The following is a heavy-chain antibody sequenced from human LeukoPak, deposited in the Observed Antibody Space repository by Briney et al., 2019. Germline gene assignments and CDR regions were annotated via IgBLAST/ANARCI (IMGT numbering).Heavy chain of an antibody. CDR3: AGTGYSSGNYYFDY. CDR1: GFTFSSYE. Sequence: GGSLRLSCAASGFTFSSYEMNWVRQAPGKGLEWVSYISSSGSTIYYADSVKGRFTISRDNAKNSLYLQMNSLRAEDTAVYYCAGTGYSSGNYYFDYWGQGTLVTVSS. D-gene: IGHD5-18*01. V-gene: IGHV3-48*03. J-gene: IGHJ4*02. CDR2: ISSSGSTI.